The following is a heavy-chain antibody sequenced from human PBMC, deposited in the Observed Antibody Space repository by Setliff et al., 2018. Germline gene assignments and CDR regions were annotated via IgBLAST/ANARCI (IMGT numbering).Heavy chain of an antibody. CDR1: TFTLGTYS. J-gene: IGHJ3*01. D-gene: IGHD6-25*01. CDR2: ISPYSDYI. CDR3: ARSPANGGHDAFDV. Sequence: SLSLSCAASTFTLGTYSMHWVRQAPGKGLAWVSSISPYSDYIYYADSVKGRFTISRDNAKNSLYLQMNSLGAEDTAAYFCARSPANGGHDAFDVWGQGTMVTVSS. V-gene: IGHV3-21*06.